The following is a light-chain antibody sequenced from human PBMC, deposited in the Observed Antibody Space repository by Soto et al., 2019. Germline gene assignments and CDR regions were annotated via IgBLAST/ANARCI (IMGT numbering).Light chain of an antibody. CDR3: QKYNNWPQT. J-gene: IGKJ1*01. CDR2: DAS. V-gene: IGKV3-15*01. CDR1: QSLRSS. Sequence: IVMTQSPATLSVSLGERATLSCRASQSLRSSLAWYQQKPGQAPRLVIYDASTRATGIPDRLSGSGSGTDLNLTISGLQSEDFAVYYCQKYNNWPQTCGQGTKVDIK.